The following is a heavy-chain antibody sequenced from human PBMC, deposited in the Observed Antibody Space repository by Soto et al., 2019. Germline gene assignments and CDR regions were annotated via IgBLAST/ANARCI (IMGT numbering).Heavy chain of an antibody. CDR1: GFSFSSFA. Sequence: EVQLLESGGGFIHPGGSLRLSCAASGFSFSSFAMNWVRQAPGKGLEWVSIISGSADSTFYADSVKDRFTISRDNSKSTLYLQINSLRAEDTAVYYCAKTMGAMIYAISVYGMDVWGQGTTVTVSS. V-gene: IGHV3-23*01. D-gene: IGHD2-8*01. J-gene: IGHJ6*02. CDR2: ISGSADST. CDR3: AKTMGAMIYAISVYGMDV.